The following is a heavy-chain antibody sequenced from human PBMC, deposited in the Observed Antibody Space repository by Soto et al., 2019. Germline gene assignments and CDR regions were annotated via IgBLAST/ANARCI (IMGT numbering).Heavy chain of an antibody. J-gene: IGHJ5*02. D-gene: IGHD3-10*01. CDR3: ARSSGGVGGIIIERSNWLDP. CDR1: ADTFTRYY. CDR2: INPNGGST. V-gene: IGHV1-46*01. Sequence: ASEKGSWTARADTFTRYYIHWVLRAPGHGIEWMGIINPNGGSTRFAQTFQGRITMTTDTSTSTVYMELRSLRSEDTAVYYCARSSGGVGGIIIERSNWLDPCGKGSLVTVFS.